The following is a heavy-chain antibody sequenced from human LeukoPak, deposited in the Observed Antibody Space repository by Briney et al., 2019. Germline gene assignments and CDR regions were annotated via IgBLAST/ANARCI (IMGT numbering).Heavy chain of an antibody. CDR1: GGSFSGYY. V-gene: IGHV4-34*01. CDR2: INHCGST. CDR3: ARDQAGTTYMGYYYYYGMDV. Sequence: PSETLSLTCAVYGGSFSGYYWSWIRQPPGKGVEWIGEINHCGSTNYNPSLKSRVTISVDTSKNQFSLKLSSVTAADTAVYYCARDQAGTTYMGYYYYYGMDVWGQGTTVTVSS. D-gene: IGHD1-7*01. J-gene: IGHJ6*02.